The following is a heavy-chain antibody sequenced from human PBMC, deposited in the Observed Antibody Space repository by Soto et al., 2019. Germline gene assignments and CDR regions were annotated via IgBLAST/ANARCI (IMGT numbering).Heavy chain of an antibody. V-gene: IGHV4-30-4*01. CDR1: GGSISSGDYY. D-gene: IGHD3-22*01. CDR2: IYYSGST. Sequence: QVQLQESGPGLVKPSQTLSLTCTVSGGSISSGDYYWSWIRQPPGKGLEWIGYIYYSGSTYYNPSLRSRVTISVDTSKNQFSLKLSSVTAADTAVYYCARLVRPSYDSSGADFDYWGQGTLVTVSS. CDR3: ARLVRPSYDSSGADFDY. J-gene: IGHJ4*02.